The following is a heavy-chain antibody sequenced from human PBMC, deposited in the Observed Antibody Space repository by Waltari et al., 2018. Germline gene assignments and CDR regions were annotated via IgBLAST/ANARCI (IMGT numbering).Heavy chain of an antibody. CDR1: GGSISSYY. J-gene: IGHJ4*02. D-gene: IGHD6-6*01. Sequence: QVQLQESGPGLVKPSETLSLTCTVSGGSISSYYWSWFRQPPGKGLEWIGYIYYSGSTNYNPSLKSRVTISVDTSKNQFSLKLSSVTAADTAVYYCARADIEYSSSPFDYWGQGTLVTVSS. V-gene: IGHV4-59*01. CDR2: IYYSGST. CDR3: ARADIEYSSSPFDY.